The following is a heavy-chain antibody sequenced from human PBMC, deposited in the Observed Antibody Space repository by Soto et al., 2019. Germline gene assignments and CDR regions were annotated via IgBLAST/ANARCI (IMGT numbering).Heavy chain of an antibody. CDR2: INTDGSST. CDR1: GFSFSSYW. CDR3: ARSPGGYYIA. V-gene: IGHV3-74*01. Sequence: EVQLVESGGGLVQPGGSLRLSCADSGFSFSSYWMHWVRQGPGKGLVWVSRINTDGSSTNYADSVKGRFTISRDNGKNTVYLQMNSLRAEDTAVYCCARSPGGYYIAWGQGTMVTVSS. J-gene: IGHJ3*01. D-gene: IGHD3-9*01.